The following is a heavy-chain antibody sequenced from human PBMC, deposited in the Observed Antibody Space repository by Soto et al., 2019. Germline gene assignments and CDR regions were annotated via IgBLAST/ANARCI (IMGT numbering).Heavy chain of an antibody. CDR1: GGSISSSSYY. CDR2: IYYSGST. CDR3: ARLITGTTPSFDY. V-gene: IGHV4-39*01. J-gene: IGHJ4*02. D-gene: IGHD1-7*01. Sequence: ETLSLTCTVSGGSISSSSYYWGWIRQPPGKGLEWIGSIYYSGSTYYNPSLKSRVTISVDTSKNQFSLKLSSVTAADTAVYYCARLITGTTPSFDYWGQGTLVTVSS.